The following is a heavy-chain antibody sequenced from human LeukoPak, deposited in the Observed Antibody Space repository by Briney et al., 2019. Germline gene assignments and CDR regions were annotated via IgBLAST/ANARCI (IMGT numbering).Heavy chain of an antibody. D-gene: IGHD3-10*01. J-gene: IGHJ4*02. V-gene: IGHV3-23*01. CDR1: GFTFSSYA. Sequence: PGGSLRLSCAASGFTFSSYAMSWVRQAPGKGLEWVSAISGSGGSTYYADSVKGRFTISRDNSKNTLYLQMNSLRAEDTAVYYCAKVGTMVQGVIIIVQGYFDYWGQGTLVTVSS. CDR2: ISGSGGST. CDR3: AKVGTMVQGVIIIVQGYFDY.